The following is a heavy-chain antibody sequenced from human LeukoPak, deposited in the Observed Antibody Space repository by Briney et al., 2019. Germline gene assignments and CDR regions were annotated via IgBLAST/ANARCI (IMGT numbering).Heavy chain of an antibody. V-gene: IGHV3-48*01. CDR3: AREDYYDSPVDY. CDR1: GFTFSSYS. D-gene: IGHD3-22*01. J-gene: IGHJ4*02. CDR2: ISSRSSTI. Sequence: PGGSLRLSCAASGFTFSSYSMNWVRQAPGKGLEWVSYISSRSSTIYYADSVKGRFTISRDNAKNSLYLQMNSLRAEDTAVYYCAREDYYDSPVDYWGQGTLVTVSS.